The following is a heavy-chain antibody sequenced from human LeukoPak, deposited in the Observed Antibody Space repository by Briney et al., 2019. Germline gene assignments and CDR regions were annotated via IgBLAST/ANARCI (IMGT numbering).Heavy chain of an antibody. CDR3: AHRLDYYDSSGYYSRGFDY. V-gene: IGHV2-5*02. Sequence: SGPTLVKPTQTLTRTCTFSRFSLSTSGEGVGWIRQPPGKALEWLALIYWDDDKRYSPSLKSRLTITKDTSKNQVVLTMTNMDPVDTATYYCAHRLDYYDSSGYYSRGFDYRGQGTLVTVSS. CDR2: IYWDDDK. D-gene: IGHD3-22*01. J-gene: IGHJ4*01. CDR1: RFSLSTSGEG.